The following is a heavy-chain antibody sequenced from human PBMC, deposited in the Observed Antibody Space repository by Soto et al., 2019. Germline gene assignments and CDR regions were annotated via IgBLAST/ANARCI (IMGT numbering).Heavy chain of an antibody. CDR3: ARDRDSYGYSTHAFDI. CDR1: GGTFSSYA. Sequence: SVKVSCKASGGTFSSYAISWVRQAPGQGLEWMGGIIPIFGTANYVQKFQGRVTITADESTSTAYMELSSLRSEDTAVYYCARDRDSYGYSTHAFDIWGQGTMVTVSS. CDR2: IIPIFGTA. V-gene: IGHV1-69*13. J-gene: IGHJ3*02. D-gene: IGHD5-18*01.